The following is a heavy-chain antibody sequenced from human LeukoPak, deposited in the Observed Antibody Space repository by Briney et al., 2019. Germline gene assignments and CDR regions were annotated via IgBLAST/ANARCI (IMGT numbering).Heavy chain of an antibody. J-gene: IGHJ4*02. D-gene: IGHD6-19*01. CDR1: GGSISSSSYY. CDR2: VYYSGST. CDR3: ARRYSSGWVDY. Sequence: SETLSLTCTVSGGSISSSSYYWGWIRQPPGKGLEWIGSVYYSGSTYHNPSLKSRVTISVYTSRNEFSLKLSSVTAADTAVYYCARRYSSGWVDYWGQGTLVTVSS. V-gene: IGHV4-39*07.